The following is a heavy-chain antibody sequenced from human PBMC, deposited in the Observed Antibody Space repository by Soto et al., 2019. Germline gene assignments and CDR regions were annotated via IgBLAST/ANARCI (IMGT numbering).Heavy chain of an antibody. CDR3: ARGGDSHIGGTFAY. CDR2: IIPIFGTA. D-gene: IGHD1-7*01. V-gene: IGHV1-69*12. Sequence: QVQLVQSGAEVKKPGSSVKVSCKASGVTFSSYAISWVRQAPGQGLEWMGGIIPIFGTANYAQKFQGRVTITADESTSTAYMELSSLRSEDTAVYYCARGGDSHIGGTFAYWGQGTLVTVSS. CDR1: GVTFSSYA. J-gene: IGHJ4*02.